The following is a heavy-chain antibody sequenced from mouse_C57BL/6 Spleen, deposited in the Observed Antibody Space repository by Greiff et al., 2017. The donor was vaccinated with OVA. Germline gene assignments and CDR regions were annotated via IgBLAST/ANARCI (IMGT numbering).Heavy chain of an antibody. V-gene: IGHV1-64*01. CDR3: ARGGAY. J-gene: IGHJ3*01. Sequence: QVQLQQPGAELVKPGASVKLSCKASGYTFTSYWMHWVKQRPGQGLEWIGMIHPNSGSTNYNEKFKSKATLTVDKSSSTAYKQLSRLTSEDSAVYYCARGGAYWGQGTLVTVSA. CDR2: IHPNSGST. CDR1: GYTFTSYW.